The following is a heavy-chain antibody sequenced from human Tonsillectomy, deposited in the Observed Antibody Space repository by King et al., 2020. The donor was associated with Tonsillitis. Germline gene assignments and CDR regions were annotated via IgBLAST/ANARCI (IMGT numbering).Heavy chain of an antibody. CDR1: GYTLTEFS. Sequence: QLVQSGAEVKKPGASVKGSCKVFGYTLTEFSMHWVRQAPGKGLEWMGGFDPEDGETIYAQQFQGRVTLTEDTSTDTAYMELSSRRSEDTAVYYCATERPVGVVVPPTPGWDYWGQGTLVTVSS. J-gene: IGHJ4*02. V-gene: IGHV1-24*01. CDR3: ATERPVGVVVPPTPGWDY. D-gene: IGHD2-15*01. CDR2: FDPEDGET.